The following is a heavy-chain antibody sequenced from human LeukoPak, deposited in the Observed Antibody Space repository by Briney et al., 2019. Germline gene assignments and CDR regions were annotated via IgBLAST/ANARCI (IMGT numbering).Heavy chain of an antibody. CDR1: GGTFSSYA. Sequence: ASVKVSCKASGGTFSSYAISWVRQAPGQGLEWMGWINPNSGGTNYAQKFQGRVTMTRDTSISTAYMELSRLRSDDTAVYYCARGGMASQLAPHLKFPWGQGTLVTVSS. D-gene: IGHD6-13*01. V-gene: IGHV1-2*02. CDR3: ARGGMASQLAPHLKFP. CDR2: INPNSGGT. J-gene: IGHJ5*02.